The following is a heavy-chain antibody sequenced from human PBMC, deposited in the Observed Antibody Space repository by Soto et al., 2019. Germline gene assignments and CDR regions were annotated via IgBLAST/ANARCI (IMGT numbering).Heavy chain of an antibody. CDR3: ARVDRRHPPRIAARPNYYYYGMDV. CDR1: GGSFSGYY. J-gene: IGHJ6*02. CDR2: INHSGST. V-gene: IGHV4-34*01. D-gene: IGHD6-6*01. Sequence: PSETLSLTCAVCGGSFSGYYWSWIRQPPGKGLEWIGEINHSGSTNYNPSLKSRVTISVDTSKNQFSLKLSSVTAADTAVYYCARVDRRHPPRIAARPNYYYYGMDVWGQGTTVTVSS.